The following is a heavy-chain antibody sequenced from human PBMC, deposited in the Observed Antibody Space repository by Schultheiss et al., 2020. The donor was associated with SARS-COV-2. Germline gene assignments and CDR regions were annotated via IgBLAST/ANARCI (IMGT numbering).Heavy chain of an antibody. V-gene: IGHV4-4*02. CDR2: IYHSGST. J-gene: IGHJ4*02. CDR3: ARGRRGVTTDDY. CDR1: GGSISSSNW. Sequence: SETLSLTCAVSGGSISSSNWWSWVRQPPGKGLEWIGEIYHSGSTNYNPSLKSRVTISVDTSKNQFSLKLSSVTAADTAVYYCARGRRGVTTDDYWGQGTLVTVSS. D-gene: IGHD4-17*01.